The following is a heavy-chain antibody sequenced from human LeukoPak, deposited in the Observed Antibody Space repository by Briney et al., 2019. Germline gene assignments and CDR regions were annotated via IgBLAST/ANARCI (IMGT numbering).Heavy chain of an antibody. V-gene: IGHV1-46*01. CDR2: INPSGGST. J-gene: IGHJ5*02. Sequence: ASVKVSCKASGYTFTSCYMHWVRQAPGQGLEWMGIINPSGGSTSYAQKFQGRVTMTRDTSTSTVYMELSSLRSEDTAVYYCARVGIYCGGDCYGDWFDPWGQGTLVTVSS. D-gene: IGHD2-21*02. CDR1: GYTFTSCY. CDR3: ARVGIYCGGDCYGDWFDP.